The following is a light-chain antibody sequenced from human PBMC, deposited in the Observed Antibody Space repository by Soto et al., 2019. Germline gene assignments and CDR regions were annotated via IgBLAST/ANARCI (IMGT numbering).Light chain of an antibody. CDR2: GAS. J-gene: IGKJ1*01. CDR1: QSVSSSY. Sequence: EIVLTQSPGTLSLSPGERVTLSCRASQSVSSSYLAWYQQKPGQAPRLLIYGASSRATGILDRFSGSGSGTDFTLTISRLEPEDFAVYYCQQYGSSPTWTFGQGTKVDIK. CDR3: QQYGSSPTWT. V-gene: IGKV3-20*01.